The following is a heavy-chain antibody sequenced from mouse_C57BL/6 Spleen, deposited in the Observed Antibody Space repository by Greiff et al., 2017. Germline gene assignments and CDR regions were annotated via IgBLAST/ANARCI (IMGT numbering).Heavy chain of an antibody. CDR2: IDPENGDT. CDR3: TTDSSGYEDYAMDY. Sequence: VQLQQSGAELVRPGASVKLSCTASGFNIKDDYMHWVKQRPEQGLEWIGWIDPENGDTEYASKFQGKATITADTSSNTAYLQLSSLTSEDTAVYYCTTDSSGYEDYAMDYWGQGTSVTVSS. J-gene: IGHJ4*01. D-gene: IGHD3-2*02. CDR1: GFNIKDDY. V-gene: IGHV14-4*01.